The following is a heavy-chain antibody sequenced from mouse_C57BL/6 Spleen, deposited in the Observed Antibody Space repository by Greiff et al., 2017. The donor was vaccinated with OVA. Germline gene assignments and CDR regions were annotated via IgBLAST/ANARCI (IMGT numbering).Heavy chain of an antibody. CDR3: ARGANWAYWYYEV. D-gene: IGHD4-1*01. J-gene: IGHJ1*03. V-gene: IGHV1-61*01. CDR1: GYTLTSYW. Sequence: QVQLQQPGAELVRPGSSVKLSCKASGYTLTSYWMDWVKQRPGQGLEWIGNIYPSDSETHYNQKFKDKATLTVDKSSSTAYMQLSSLTSEDSAVYYCARGANWAYWYYEVWGTGTTVTVAS. CDR2: IYPSDSET.